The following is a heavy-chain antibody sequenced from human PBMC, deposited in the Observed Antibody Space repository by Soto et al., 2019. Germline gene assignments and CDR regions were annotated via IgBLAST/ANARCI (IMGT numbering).Heavy chain of an antibody. Sequence: SETLSLTCAVYAGSFSGYYWSWIRQPPGKGLEWIGEINHSGSTNYNPSLKSRVTISVDTSKNQFSLKLSSVTAADTAVYYCARVRVVCSGGSCYYIHYYGMDVWGQGTTVTVSS. CDR1: AGSFSGYY. CDR2: INHSGST. J-gene: IGHJ6*02. V-gene: IGHV4-34*01. CDR3: ARVRVVCSGGSCYYIHYYGMDV. D-gene: IGHD2-15*01.